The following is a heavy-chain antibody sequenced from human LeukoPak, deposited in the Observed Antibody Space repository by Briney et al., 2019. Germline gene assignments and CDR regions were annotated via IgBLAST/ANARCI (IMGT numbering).Heavy chain of an antibody. CDR3: AREPFPPIYSYGKGTFDY. J-gene: IGHJ4*02. CDR2: ISATSSYI. Sequence: GGSLRLSCVASGFTLSSYSMNWVRQAPGKGLEWVSCISATSSYIYYADSVKGRFTISRDNAKSSLYLQMNSLRAEDTAVYYCAREPFPPIYSYGKGTFDYWGQGTLVTVSS. D-gene: IGHD5-18*01. V-gene: IGHV3-21*01. CDR1: GFTLSSYS.